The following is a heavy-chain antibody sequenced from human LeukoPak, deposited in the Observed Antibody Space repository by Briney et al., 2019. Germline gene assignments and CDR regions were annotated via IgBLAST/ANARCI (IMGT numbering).Heavy chain of an antibody. CDR2: ISYDGSNK. J-gene: IGHJ4*02. CDR3: AKCPLTYYYDSSGYYLDY. D-gene: IGHD3-22*01. Sequence: GRSLRLSCAASGFTFSSYGMHWVRQAPGKGLEWVAVISYDGSNKYYADSVKGRFTISRDNSKNTLYLQMNSLRAEDTAVYYCAKCPLTYYYDSSGYYLDYWGQGTLVTVSS. V-gene: IGHV3-30*18. CDR1: GFTFSSYG.